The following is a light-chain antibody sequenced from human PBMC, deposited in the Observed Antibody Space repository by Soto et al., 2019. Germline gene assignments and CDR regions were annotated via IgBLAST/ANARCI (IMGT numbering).Light chain of an antibody. CDR2: EVS. CDR3: TSYTSSITLYV. Sequence: QSVLTQPASVSGSPGQSLTISCTGTSSDVGGYKYVSWYQQHPGKAPQRMLYEVSNRPSGVSNRYSGSKSGNTAALTISGLQAEDEADYYCTSYTSSITLYVFGTGTKVTVL. CDR1: SSDVGGYKY. J-gene: IGLJ1*01. V-gene: IGLV2-14*01.